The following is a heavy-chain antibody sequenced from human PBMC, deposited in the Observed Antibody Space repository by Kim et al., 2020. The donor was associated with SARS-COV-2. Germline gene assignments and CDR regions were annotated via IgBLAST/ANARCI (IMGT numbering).Heavy chain of an antibody. J-gene: IGHJ5*02. V-gene: IGHV4-59*12. Sequence: SETLSLTCTVSGGSISSYYWSWIRQPPGKGLEWIGYIYYSGSTNYNPSLKSRVTISVDTSKNQFSLKLSSVTAADTAVYYCARLRFLEWLDTGPKFDPWGQGTLVTVSS. CDR3: ARLRFLEWLDTGPKFDP. D-gene: IGHD3-3*01. CDR1: GGSISSYY. CDR2: IYYSGST.